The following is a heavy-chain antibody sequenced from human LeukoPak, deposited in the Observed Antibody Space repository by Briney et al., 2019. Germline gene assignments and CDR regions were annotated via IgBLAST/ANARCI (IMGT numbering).Heavy chain of an antibody. CDR2: IYSGGST. CDR1: GFTVSSNY. J-gene: IGHJ6*02. Sequence: PGGSLRLSCAASGFTVSSNYMSWVRQAPGKGLEWVSVIYSGGSTYYADSVKGRFTISRDNSKNTLYLQMNSLRAEDTAVYYCARDSQGADDYGGNSDDYYYYGMDVWGQGTTVTVSS. D-gene: IGHD4-23*01. V-gene: IGHV3-53*01. CDR3: ARDSQGADDYGGNSDDYYYYGMDV.